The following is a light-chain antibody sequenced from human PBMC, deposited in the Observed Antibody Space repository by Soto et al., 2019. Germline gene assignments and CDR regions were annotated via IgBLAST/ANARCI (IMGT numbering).Light chain of an antibody. CDR2: GAS. V-gene: IGKV3-15*01. CDR1: QSVTSN. J-gene: IGKJ2*01. Sequence: EIVMTQSPASLSVSPGDGATLSCRASQSVTSNVAWYQQKPGQGPRLLIHGASTRAVGVPARFSGSGSGTDVSLILSSLQSEDFAVYYCQQYHNWSPQYTFGQGTKLQIK. CDR3: QQYHNWSPQYT.